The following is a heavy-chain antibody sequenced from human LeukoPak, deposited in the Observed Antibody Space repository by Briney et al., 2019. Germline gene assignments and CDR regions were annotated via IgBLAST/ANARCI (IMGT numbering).Heavy chain of an antibody. J-gene: IGHJ5*02. CDR2: IDSSGNT. CDR3: AREALPNGVWRVGWFDP. D-gene: IGHD2-8*01. CDR1: GGSIISGSYF. Sequence: SETLSLTCTVSGGSIISGSYFWSWIRQSAGRGLEWIGRIDSSGNTNYNPSLKSRVTMSLDTSKNQFSLKLSSVTAADTAVYYCAREALPNGVWRVGWFDPWGQGTLVTVFS. V-gene: IGHV4-61*02.